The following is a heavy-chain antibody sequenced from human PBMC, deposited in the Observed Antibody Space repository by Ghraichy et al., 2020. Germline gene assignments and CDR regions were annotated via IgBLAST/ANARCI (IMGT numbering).Heavy chain of an antibody. CDR2: INPKRGAT. J-gene: IGHJ4*02. D-gene: IGHD5-18*01. V-gene: IGHV1-2*02. CDR3: ARGDRNSYGSFDY. CDR1: GYSFTAYY. Sequence: ASVKVSCKPSGYSFTAYYIHWVRQAPGQGLEWMGWINPKRGATSYAQKFQGRVTMTSDTSISTAYMEVSRLRSDDTAVFYCARGDRNSYGSFDYWGQGTLVTGSS.